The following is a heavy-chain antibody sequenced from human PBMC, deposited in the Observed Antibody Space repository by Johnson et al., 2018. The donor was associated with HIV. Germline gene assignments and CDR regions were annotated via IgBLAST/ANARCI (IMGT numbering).Heavy chain of an antibody. J-gene: IGHJ3*02. CDR3: AKDLDSSSWGAFDI. V-gene: IGHV3-30*04. CDR2: IAYDGSNN. CDR1: GFTFSSYA. Sequence: QVQLVESGGGVVQPGRSLRLSCAASGFTFSSYAMHWVRQAPGKGLEWVAVIAYDGSNNYHADSVKGRFTLSRDNSKNTLYLQMNSLRAEDTAVYYCAKDLDSSSWGAFDIWGQGTMVTVSS. D-gene: IGHD6-6*01.